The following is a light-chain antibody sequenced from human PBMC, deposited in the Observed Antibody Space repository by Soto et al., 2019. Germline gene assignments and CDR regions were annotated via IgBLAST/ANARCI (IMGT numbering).Light chain of an antibody. J-gene: IGKJ3*01. CDR2: GVS. Sequence: EIVLTQSPGTLSLSPGGRATLYCRASQSISSNRFAWFQEKPGQAPSLLIYGVSSRATGIPDRFSGSGSGTDFTLTISRLEPEDFGVYYCQQYDRSPITFGPGTKVDIK. CDR3: QQYDRSPIT. CDR1: QSISSNR. V-gene: IGKV3-20*01.